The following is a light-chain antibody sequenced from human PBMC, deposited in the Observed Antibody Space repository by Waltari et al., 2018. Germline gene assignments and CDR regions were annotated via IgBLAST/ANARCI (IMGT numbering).Light chain of an antibody. CDR1: SSDVGGYNV. J-gene: IGLJ1*01. V-gene: IGLV2-23*02. CDR2: EVT. Sequence: QSALTQPAPVSGSPGQSIPTPCTGTSSDVGGYNVVSWYQQHPGKAPKLMIFEVTKRPSGVSNRFSGSTSGNTASLTISGLQAEDEADYYCCSYAGSATPYVFGTGTKVTVL. CDR3: CSYAGSATPYV.